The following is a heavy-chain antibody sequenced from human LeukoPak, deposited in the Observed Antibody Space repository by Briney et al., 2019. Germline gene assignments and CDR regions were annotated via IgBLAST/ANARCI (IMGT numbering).Heavy chain of an antibody. J-gene: IGHJ6*03. CDR2: INPSGGST. V-gene: IGHV1-46*01. Sequence: GASVKVSCKASGYTFTSYYMHWVRQAPGQGLEWMGIINPSGGSTSYAQKFQGRVTMTRDMSTSTVYMELSSLRSEDTAVYYCARRSRILTSYYYGSGSYKNYYYYYMDVWGKGTTVTVSS. CDR3: ARRSRILTSYYYGSGSYKNYYYYYMDV. CDR1: GYTFTSYY. D-gene: IGHD3-10*01.